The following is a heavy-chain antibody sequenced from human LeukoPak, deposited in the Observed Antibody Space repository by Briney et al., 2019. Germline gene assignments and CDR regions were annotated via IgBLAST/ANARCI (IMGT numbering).Heavy chain of an antibody. CDR1: GGTFSSYA. D-gene: IGHD3-22*01. V-gene: IGHV1-69*04. CDR3: ARHSNYYDSSGYYYDY. Sequence: SVRVSCKASGGTFSSYAISWVRQAPGQGLEWMGRIIPIFGIANYAQKFQGRVTITADKSTSTAYMELSSLRSEDTAVYYCARHSNYYDSSGYYYDYWGQGTLVTVSS. J-gene: IGHJ4*02. CDR2: IIPIFGIA.